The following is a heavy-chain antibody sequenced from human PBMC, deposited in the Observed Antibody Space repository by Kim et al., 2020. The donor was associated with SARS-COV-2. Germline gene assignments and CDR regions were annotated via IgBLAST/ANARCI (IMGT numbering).Heavy chain of an antibody. CDR2: ISSSSSYI. Sequence: GGSLRLSCAASGFTFSSYSMNWVCQAPGKGLEWVSSISSSSSYIYYADSVKGRFTISRDNAKNSLYLQMNSLRAEDTAVYYCARESIAAPFDAFDIWGQGTMVTVSS. V-gene: IGHV3-21*01. J-gene: IGHJ3*02. CDR1: GFTFSSYS. CDR3: ARESIAAPFDAFDI. D-gene: IGHD6-6*01.